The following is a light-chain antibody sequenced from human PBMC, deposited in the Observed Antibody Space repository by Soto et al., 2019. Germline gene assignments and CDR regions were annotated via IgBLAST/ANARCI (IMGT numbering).Light chain of an antibody. CDR2: AAS. V-gene: IGKV1D-12*01. Sequence: DIPMPPSPSSVSASVGDRVSITCRASQGIRNWLAWYQQKPGTAPQLLIYAASSLQSGVSSRFSGSGSGTDFTLTISSLQPEDFATYYCQQGNSFPFTFGPGTKVDI. CDR3: QQGNSFPFT. J-gene: IGKJ3*01. CDR1: QGIRNW.